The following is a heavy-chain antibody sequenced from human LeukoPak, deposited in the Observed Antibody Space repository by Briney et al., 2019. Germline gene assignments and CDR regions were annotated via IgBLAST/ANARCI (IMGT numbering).Heavy chain of an antibody. CDR3: ARTNPRCIVVVPAAREEFDY. V-gene: IGHV1-2*06. CDR1: GYTFTGYY. J-gene: IGHJ4*02. D-gene: IGHD2-2*01. CDR2: INPNSGGT. Sequence: ASVKVSCKASGYTFTGYYMHWVRQAPGQGLEWMGRINPNSGGTNYAQKFQGRVTMTRDTSISTAYMELSRLRSDDTAVYYCARTNPRCIVVVPAAREEFDYWGQGTLVTVSS.